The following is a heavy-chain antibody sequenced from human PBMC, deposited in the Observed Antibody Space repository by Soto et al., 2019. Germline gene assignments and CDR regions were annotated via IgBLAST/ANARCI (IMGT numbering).Heavy chain of an antibody. V-gene: IGHV4-31*03. J-gene: IGHJ5*02. CDR3: ARTAIGGEMYYDILTGYPTHWFDP. D-gene: IGHD3-9*01. Sequence: TSETLSLTCTVSGGSISSGGYYWSWIRQHPGKGLEWIGYIYYSGSTYYNPSLKSRVTISVDTSKNQFSLKLSSVTAADTAVYYCARTAIGGEMYYDILTGYPTHWFDPWGQGTLVTVSS. CDR2: IYYSGST. CDR1: GGSISSGGYY.